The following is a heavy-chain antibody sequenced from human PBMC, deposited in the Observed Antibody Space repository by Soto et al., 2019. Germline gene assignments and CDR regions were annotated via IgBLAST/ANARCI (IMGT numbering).Heavy chain of an antibody. V-gene: IGHV4-31*03. D-gene: IGHD6-19*01. CDR2: INYTGNT. CDR1: GGSISSGRPY. CDR3: ARGYGSGWYQAPFDY. J-gene: IGHJ4*02. Sequence: QVQLQESGPGLVKPSQTLSLTCTVSGGSISSGRPYWSWIRQHPGKGLEWVGCINYTGNTYYSPSLQSRVTMSVDTSENHFSLKLTSVTAEDTAVYYCARGYGSGWYQAPFDYWGLGFLVTVSS.